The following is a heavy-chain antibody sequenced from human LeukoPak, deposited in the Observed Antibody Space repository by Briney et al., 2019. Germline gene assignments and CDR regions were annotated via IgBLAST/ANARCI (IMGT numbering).Heavy chain of an antibody. D-gene: IGHD3-22*01. CDR1: GFTFNGYA. Sequence: GGSLRLSCAASGFTFNGYAMHWVRQAPGKGLGWVSGISWNSSRIGYADSVKGRFTISRDNAKNSLYLQMNSLRAEDTAFYYCAKAPSGDSSGYYTDAFDIWGQGTMVTVSS. J-gene: IGHJ3*02. CDR3: AKAPSGDSSGYYTDAFDI. CDR2: ISWNSSRI. V-gene: IGHV3-9*01.